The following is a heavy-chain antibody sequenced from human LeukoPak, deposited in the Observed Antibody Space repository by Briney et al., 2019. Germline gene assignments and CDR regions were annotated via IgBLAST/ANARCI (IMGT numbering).Heavy chain of an antibody. CDR2: ISSSGSTI. J-gene: IGHJ3*02. D-gene: IGHD1-26*01. CDR1: GSTFSSYE. V-gene: IGHV3-48*03. Sequence: GGSLRLSCAASGSTFSSYEMNWVRQAPGKGLEWVSYISSSGSTIYYADSVKGRFTISRDNAKNSLYLQMNSLRAEDTAVYYCASESGSYLGAFDIWGQGTMVTVSS. CDR3: ASESGSYLGAFDI.